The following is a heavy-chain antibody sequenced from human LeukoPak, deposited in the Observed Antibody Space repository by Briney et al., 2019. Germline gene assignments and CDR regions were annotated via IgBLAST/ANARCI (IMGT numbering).Heavy chain of an antibody. V-gene: IGHV1-18*01. Sequence: GASVTVSCKASGYTFTTYGISWVRQAPGQGPEWMGWISTYSGNTHYAQELQGRVTLTTDTSTSTAYMDLRSLRSDDTAVYYCARDGKTAAGNNFDYWGQGTLVTVSS. J-gene: IGHJ4*02. CDR3: ARDGKTAAGNNFDY. D-gene: IGHD6-13*01. CDR2: ISTYSGNT. CDR1: GYTFTTYG.